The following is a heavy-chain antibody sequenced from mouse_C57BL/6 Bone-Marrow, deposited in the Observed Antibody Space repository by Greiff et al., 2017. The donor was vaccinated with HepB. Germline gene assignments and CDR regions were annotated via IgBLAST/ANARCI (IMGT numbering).Heavy chain of an antibody. CDR1: GYSFTDYN. V-gene: IGHV1-39*01. D-gene: IGHD1-1*01. J-gene: IGHJ1*03. Sequence: EVQLQQSGPELVKPGASVKISCKASGYSFTDYNMNWVKQSNGKSLEWIGVINPNYGTTSDNQKFKGKATLTVDQSSSTAYMQLNSLTSDDSAVYYCARYYGSSYWYFDVWGTGTTVTVSS. CDR2: INPNYGTT. CDR3: ARYYGSSYWYFDV.